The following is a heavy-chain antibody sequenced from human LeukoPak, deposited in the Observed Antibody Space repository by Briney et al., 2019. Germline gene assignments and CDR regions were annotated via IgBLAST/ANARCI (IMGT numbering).Heavy chain of an antibody. D-gene: IGHD3-9*01. CDR1: GFAFSTFA. CDR2: ISASGGST. J-gene: IGHJ3*02. V-gene: IGHV3-23*01. Sequence: GGSLRLSCAASGFAFSTFAMSWVRQAPGKGLEWVSIISASGGSTYYADSVKGRFTISRDNSKNTLYLQMNSLRAEDTAVYYCASRQYVILTGYDGALDIWGQGTMVTVSS. CDR3: ASRQYVILTGYDGALDI.